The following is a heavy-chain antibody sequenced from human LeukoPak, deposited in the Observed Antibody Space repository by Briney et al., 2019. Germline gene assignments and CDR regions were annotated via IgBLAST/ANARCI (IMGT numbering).Heavy chain of an antibody. CDR1: GYSFGSFG. CDR3: ARGGYYGSGSFPDY. D-gene: IGHD3-10*01. Sequence: ASVKLSCKAFGYSFGSFGINWVRQAPGQGLEWMGWISAYNGNTNYAQKVQGRVTMTTDTSTSTAYMDLMNLRSDDTAVYYCARGGYYGSGSFPDYWGQGTLVTVSS. J-gene: IGHJ4*02. V-gene: IGHV1-18*01. CDR2: ISAYNGNT.